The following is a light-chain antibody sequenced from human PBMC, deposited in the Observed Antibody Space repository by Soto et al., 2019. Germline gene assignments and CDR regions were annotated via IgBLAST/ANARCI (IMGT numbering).Light chain of an antibody. CDR2: QDS. J-gene: IGLJ2*01. CDR3: QLWDSSTVV. Sequence: SYELTQPPSVSVSPGQTARITCFGDKLGDKYVCWYQQRPGQSPELVIYQDSKRPSGIPERFSGSNSGNTGTLTISGTQAIDEADYYCQLWDSSTVVFGGGTKLTVL. CDR1: KLGDKY. V-gene: IGLV3-1*01.